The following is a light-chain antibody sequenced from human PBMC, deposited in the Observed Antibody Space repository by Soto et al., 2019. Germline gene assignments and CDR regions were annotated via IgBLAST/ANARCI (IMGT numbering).Light chain of an antibody. J-gene: IGKJ1*01. V-gene: IGKV3D-7*01. CDR1: QSVSSSY. CDR3: QQDYNLPGT. CDR2: GAS. Sequence: PGERATLSCRASQSVSSSYLTWYQQKPGQAPRLLIYGASTRATSIPARFSGSGSGTDFTLTISSLQPEDFAVYYCQQDYNLPGTFGQGTKVEIK.